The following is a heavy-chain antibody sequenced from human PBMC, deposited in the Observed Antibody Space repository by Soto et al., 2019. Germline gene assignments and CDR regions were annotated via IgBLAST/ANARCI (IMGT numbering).Heavy chain of an antibody. Sequence: QVQLVQSGAEVNKPGASVKVSCKASGYTFSTYGISWVRQAPGQGLERMGWIGAYNGHTNYAQKFQGRVTMTIDTSTSTAHMELRGLRSDDTAVYYCARDFYYSGGSWSDCFDPWGQGTLVTVSS. CDR1: GYTFSTYG. CDR3: ARDFYYSGGSWSDCFDP. J-gene: IGHJ5*02. V-gene: IGHV1-18*01. D-gene: IGHD2-15*01. CDR2: IGAYNGHT.